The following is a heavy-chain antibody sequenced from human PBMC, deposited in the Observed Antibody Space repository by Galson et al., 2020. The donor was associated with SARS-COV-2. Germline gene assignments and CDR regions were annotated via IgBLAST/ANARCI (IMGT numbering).Heavy chain of an antibody. D-gene: IGHD2-2*01. J-gene: IGHJ5*02. V-gene: IGHV3-21*01. CDR3: ARARFPLVYCSSTTWLLDWFDP. CDR1: GFTFSSYS. Sequence: TGGSLRLSCAASGFTFSSYSMNWVRQAPGKGLEWVSSISSSSSYIYYADSVKGRFTISRDNAKNSLYLQMNSLRAEDTAVYYCARARFPLVYCSSTTWLLDWFDPWGQGTLVTVSS. CDR2: ISSSSSYI.